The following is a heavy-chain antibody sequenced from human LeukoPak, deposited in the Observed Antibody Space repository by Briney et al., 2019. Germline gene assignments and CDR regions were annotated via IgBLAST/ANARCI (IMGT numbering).Heavy chain of an antibody. V-gene: IGHV3-23*01. Sequence: GGSLRLSCAASGFTFSSYAMSWVRQAPGKGLEWVSAISGSGGSTYYADSVKGRSTISRDNSKNTLYLQMNSLRAEDTAVYYCAKGSEGYYDILTGYSYYFDYWGQGTLVTVSS. CDR3: AKGSEGYYDILTGYSYYFDY. CDR2: ISGSGGST. CDR1: GFTFSSYA. J-gene: IGHJ4*02. D-gene: IGHD3-9*01.